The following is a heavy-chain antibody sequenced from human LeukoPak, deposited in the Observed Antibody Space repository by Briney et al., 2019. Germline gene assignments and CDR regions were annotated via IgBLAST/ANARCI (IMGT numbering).Heavy chain of an antibody. CDR3: ARANTYYYDSSGYHPYNWFDP. D-gene: IGHD3-22*01. CDR1: GGSISNYY. J-gene: IGHJ5*02. V-gene: IGHV4-59*12. Sequence: SETLSLTCTVSGGSISNYYWSWIRQPPGKGLEWIGYIYYSGSTNYNPSLKSRVTISVDTSKNQFSLKLSSVTAADTAVYYCARANTYYYDSSGYHPYNWFDPWGQGTLVTVSS. CDR2: IYYSGST.